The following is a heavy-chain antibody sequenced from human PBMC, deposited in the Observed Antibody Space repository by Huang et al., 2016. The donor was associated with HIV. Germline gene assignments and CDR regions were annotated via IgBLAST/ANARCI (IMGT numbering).Heavy chain of an antibody. CDR3: VKPLDYYDRTGYYNVGDY. D-gene: IGHD3-22*01. V-gene: IGHV3-23*01. J-gene: IGHJ4*02. Sequence: EVQLLESGGGLVQPGGSLRLSCVASGFTFSTYVMSWVRQAPGKGLEWVSAISGSGDNTSYADSVRGRFTISRDTSKSLLSLQMNSLRAEDTAVYYCVKPLDYYDRTGYYNVGDYWGQGTLVTVSA. CDR2: ISGSGDNT. CDR1: GFTFSTYV.